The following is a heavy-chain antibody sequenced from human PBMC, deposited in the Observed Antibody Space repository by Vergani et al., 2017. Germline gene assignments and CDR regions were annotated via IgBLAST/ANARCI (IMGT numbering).Heavy chain of an antibody. J-gene: IGHJ4*02. CDR1: GFTFSSYS. V-gene: IGHV3-48*04. CDR3: ARDRGSGSYRFDY. CDR2: ISSSSSTI. Sequence: EVQLVESGGGLVQPGGSLRLSCAASGFTFSSYSMNWVRQAPGKGLEWVSYISSSSSTIYYADSVKGRFTISRDNAKNSLYLQMNSLRAEDTAVYYCARDRGSGSYRFDYWGQGTLVTVSS. D-gene: IGHD1-26*01.